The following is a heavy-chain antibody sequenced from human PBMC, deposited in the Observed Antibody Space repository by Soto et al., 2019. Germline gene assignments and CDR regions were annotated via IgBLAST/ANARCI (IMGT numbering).Heavy chain of an antibody. D-gene: IGHD1-26*01. Sequence: QVQLQEPGPRLVEPSHTLSLTCTVSGASISNGYYSWSWIRQSPGTGLEWIGHIHSGGTTYSNPPLKSRLTIPVDMSKNQFSLKLSSLTAADTAVYYCARGPSGDKVDYWGQGTLVTVSS. CDR2: IHSGGTT. CDR1: GASISNGYYS. V-gene: IGHV4-30-4*01. J-gene: IGHJ4*02. CDR3: ARGPSGDKVDY.